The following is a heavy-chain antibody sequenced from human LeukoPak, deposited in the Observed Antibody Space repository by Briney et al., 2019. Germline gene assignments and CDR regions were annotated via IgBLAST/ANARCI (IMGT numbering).Heavy chain of an antibody. Sequence: ASVKVSCKASGYTFTGYYMHWVRQAPGQGLEWMGWINPNSGGTNYAQKFQGRVTMTRDTSISTAYMELSRLRSDDTAVYYCARGLYYYDSSGCEDWGQGTLVTVSS. J-gene: IGHJ4*02. V-gene: IGHV1-2*02. CDR3: ARGLYYYDSSGCED. CDR1: GYTFTGYY. D-gene: IGHD3-22*01. CDR2: INPNSGGT.